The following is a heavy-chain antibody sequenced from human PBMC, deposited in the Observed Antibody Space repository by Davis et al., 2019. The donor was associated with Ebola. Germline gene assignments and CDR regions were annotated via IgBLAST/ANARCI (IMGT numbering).Heavy chain of an antibody. V-gene: IGHV3-23*01. CDR1: GFTFSSYA. CDR2: ISGSGGST. CDR3: AKMAAAGTFDY. D-gene: IGHD6-13*01. Sequence: GESLKISCAASGFTFSSYAMSWVRQAPGKGLEWVSAISGSGGSTYYADSVKGRFTISRDNSKNTLYLQMNSLRAEDTAVYYCAKMAAAGTFDYWGQGTLVTVSS. J-gene: IGHJ4*02.